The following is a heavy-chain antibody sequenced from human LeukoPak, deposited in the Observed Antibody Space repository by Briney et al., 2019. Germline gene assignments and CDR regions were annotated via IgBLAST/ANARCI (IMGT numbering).Heavy chain of an antibody. CDR2: IRSKINNYET. D-gene: IGHD2-15*01. CDR1: GFTFSGSG. J-gene: IGHJ2*01. Sequence: PGGSLRLSCAASGFTFSGSGIHWVRQASGKGLEWVGRIRSKINNYETAYTASVNGRFTVSRDDSASTAYLQMNSLRPEDTAVYFCTRLQVPMTGVATSFDLWGRGTLVTVSS. CDR3: TRLQVPMTGVATSFDL. V-gene: IGHV3-73*01.